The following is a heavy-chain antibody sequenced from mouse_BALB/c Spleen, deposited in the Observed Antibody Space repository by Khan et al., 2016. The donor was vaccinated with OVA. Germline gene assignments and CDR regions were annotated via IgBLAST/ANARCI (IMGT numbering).Heavy chain of an antibody. Sequence: VQLQQSGPELVKPGASVKMSCKASGYTFTSYVMHWVKQKPGQGLEWIGYIYPYNDDTKYNEKFKGKATLTSDKSSSTAYMELSSLTSEDSAVYSCATRGSTYTWFAYWGQGTLVTVSA. CDR3: ATRGSTYTWFAY. CDR1: GYTFTSYV. V-gene: IGHV1S136*01. D-gene: IGHD1-1*01. CDR2: IYPYNDDT. J-gene: IGHJ3*01.